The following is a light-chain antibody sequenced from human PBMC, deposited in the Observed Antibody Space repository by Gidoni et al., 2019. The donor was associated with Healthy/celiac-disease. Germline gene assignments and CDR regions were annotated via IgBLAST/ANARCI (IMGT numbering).Light chain of an antibody. CDR3: QSYDSSLSGVV. CDR1: SSNIGAGYD. V-gene: IGLV1-40*01. J-gene: IGLJ2*01. CDR2: GNI. Sequence: QSVLTQTPSVSGGPGQRVTISCTGSSSNIGAGYDVHWYQQLPGTAPKLLIYGNINRPSGVPDRFSGSKSGTSASLAITGLQAEDEADYYCQSYDSSLSGVVFGGGTKLTVL.